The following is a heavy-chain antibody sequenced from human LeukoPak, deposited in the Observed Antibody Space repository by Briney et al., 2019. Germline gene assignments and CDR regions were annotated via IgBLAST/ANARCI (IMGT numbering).Heavy chain of an antibody. CDR1: GFTFSSYA. D-gene: IGHD1-26*01. J-gene: IGHJ4*02. Sequence: PGGSLRLSCAASGFTFSSYAMSWVRQAPGKGLECVSAISGSGGSTYYADSVKGRFTISRDNSKNTLYLQMNSLRAEDTAVYYCAKDSGSYHPSGGYYFDYWGQGTLVTVSS. CDR3: AKDSGSYHPSGGYYFDY. CDR2: ISGSGGST. V-gene: IGHV3-23*01.